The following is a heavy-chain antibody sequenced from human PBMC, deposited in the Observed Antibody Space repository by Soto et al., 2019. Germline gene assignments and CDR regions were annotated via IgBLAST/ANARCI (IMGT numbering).Heavy chain of an antibody. Sequence: SETLSLTCAVSGGSFSGFYWTWIRQPPGEGLEWIGEINHSGTTNFNPSLRSRLTISLDSSKKLFSLKLTSMTAADAAVYYCARADRTLVTSYGLDVWGQGTTVTV. J-gene: IGHJ6*02. V-gene: IGHV4-34*01. CDR2: INHSGTT. D-gene: IGHD2-21*02. CDR3: ARADRTLVTSYGLDV. CDR1: GGSFSGFY.